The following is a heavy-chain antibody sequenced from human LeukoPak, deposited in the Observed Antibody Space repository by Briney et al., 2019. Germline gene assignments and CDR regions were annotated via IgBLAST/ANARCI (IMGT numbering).Heavy chain of an antibody. Sequence: GGSLRLSCAASGFTFSSYSMNWVRQAPGKGLEWVSSISTSSIYIYYADSLKGRFTISRDNAKNSLFLQMNSLRAEDTAVYYCARGRRDGYNLLDAFDIWGQGTVVTVSS. CDR2: ISTSSIYI. V-gene: IGHV3-21*01. CDR1: GFTFSSYS. CDR3: ARGRRDGYNLLDAFDI. D-gene: IGHD5-24*01. J-gene: IGHJ3*02.